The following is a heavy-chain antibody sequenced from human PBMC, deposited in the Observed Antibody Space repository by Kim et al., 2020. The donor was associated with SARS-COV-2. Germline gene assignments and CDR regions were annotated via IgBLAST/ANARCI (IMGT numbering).Heavy chain of an antibody. CDR1: GYSSTTYW. J-gene: IGHJ6*02. D-gene: IGHD6-19*01. CDR3: ARSGASSAWGNYNYAMDV. V-gene: IGHV5-10-1*01. CDR2: IDPSDSYT. Sequence: GESLKISCKGSGYSSTTYWISWVRQMPGKGLEWMGRIDPSDSYTNYSPSFQGHVTISADKSITTAYLQWSSLEASDSAVYYCARSGASSAWGNYNYAMDVWGQGTTVTVSS.